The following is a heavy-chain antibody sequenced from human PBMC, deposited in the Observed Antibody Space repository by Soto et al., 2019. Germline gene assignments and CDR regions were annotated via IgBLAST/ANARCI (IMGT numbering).Heavy chain of an antibody. Sequence: SETLSLTCTVSGYSISGYYWSWVRQPPGKGLQWIGCIYYSGSTYYNPSLKSRVTISVDTSKNQFSLKLSSVTAADTAVYYCARSPEATVTAFDFWGLGTLVTVSS. CDR2: IYYSGST. CDR1: GYSISGYY. V-gene: IGHV4-59*12. J-gene: IGHJ4*02. CDR3: ARSPEATVTAFDF. D-gene: IGHD4-17*01.